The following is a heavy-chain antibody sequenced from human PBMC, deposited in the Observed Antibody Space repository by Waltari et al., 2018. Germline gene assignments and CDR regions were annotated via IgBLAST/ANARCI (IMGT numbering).Heavy chain of an antibody. D-gene: IGHD4-17*01. CDR2: IRPDGNEK. Sequence: EVPLGESEGCLVQPGGALRLSCTASGFRCSRYCVSRVRQAPGKGLEWVANIRPDGNEKYYVDSVKGRLTISRDNAKNSLYLQMNSLRVEDTAVYFCARDPSYGAIDYWGQGTLVTVSS. V-gene: IGHV3-7*01. CDR3: ARDPSYGAIDY. J-gene: IGHJ4*02. CDR1: GFRCSRYC.